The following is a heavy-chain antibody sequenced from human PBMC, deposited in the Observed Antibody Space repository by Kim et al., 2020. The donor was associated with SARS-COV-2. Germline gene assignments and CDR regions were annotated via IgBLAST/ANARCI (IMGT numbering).Heavy chain of an antibody. D-gene: IGHD6-19*01. CDR3: ARDGNAVAGKGFDY. CDR2: IWYDGSNK. J-gene: IGHJ4*02. Sequence: GGSLRLSCAASGFTFSSYGMHWVRQAPGKGLEWVAVIWYDGSNKYYADSVKGRFTISRDNSKNTLYLQMNSLRAEDTAVYYCARDGNAVAGKGFDYWGQGTLVTVSS. V-gene: IGHV3-33*01. CDR1: GFTFSSYG.